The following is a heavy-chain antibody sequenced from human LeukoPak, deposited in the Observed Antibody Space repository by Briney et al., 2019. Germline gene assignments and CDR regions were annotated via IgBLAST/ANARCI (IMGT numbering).Heavy chain of an antibody. J-gene: IGHJ6*03. V-gene: IGHV3-30*04. CDR1: GFTFSSYA. Sequence: GGSLRLSCAASGFTFSSYAMHWVRQAPGKGLEWVAVISYDGSNKYYADSVKGRFTISRDNSKNTLYLQMNSLRAEDTAVYYCAKVPHYDPHYYYMDVWGKGTTVTISS. D-gene: IGHD3-3*01. CDR2: ISYDGSNK. CDR3: AKVPHYDPHYYYMDV.